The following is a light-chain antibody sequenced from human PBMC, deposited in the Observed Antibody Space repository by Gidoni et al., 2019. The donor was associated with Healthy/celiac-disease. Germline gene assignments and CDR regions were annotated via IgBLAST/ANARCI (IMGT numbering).Light chain of an antibody. V-gene: IGKV3-15*01. CDR3: QQYNNWPPPFT. J-gene: IGKJ3*01. CDR1: QSVSSN. CDR2: GAS. Sequence: EIVMTQSPATLSVSPGERATPSCRASQSVSSNLAWYQQKPGQAPRLLIYGASTRATGIPARFSGSGSGTEFTLTISSLQSEDFAVYYCQQYNNWPPPFTFXPXTKVDIK.